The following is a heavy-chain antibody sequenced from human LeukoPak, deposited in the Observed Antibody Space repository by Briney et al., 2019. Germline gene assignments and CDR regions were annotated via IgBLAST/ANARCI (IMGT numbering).Heavy chain of an antibody. Sequence: GGSLRLSCAASGFTFSSYWMSWVRQAPGKGLEWVANIKQDGSEKYYVDSVKGRFTISRDNAKNSLYLQMNSLRSEDTAVYYCARPVVASVNRKTNWFDPWGQGTLVTVSS. CDR1: GFTFSSYW. V-gene: IGHV3-7*01. D-gene: IGHD2-15*01. CDR3: ARPVVASVNRKTNWFDP. CDR2: IKQDGSEK. J-gene: IGHJ5*02.